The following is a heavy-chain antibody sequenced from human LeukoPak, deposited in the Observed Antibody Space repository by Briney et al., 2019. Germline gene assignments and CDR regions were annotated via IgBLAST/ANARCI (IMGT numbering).Heavy chain of an antibody. D-gene: IGHD1-1*01. V-gene: IGHV3-23*01. J-gene: IGHJ5*02. CDR1: GFNFRNAW. Sequence: PGGSLRLSCTASGFNFRNAWMCWVRQAPGKGLEWVSGLTGRGDSAYYADSVKGRFTISRDNPKNTLYLEMNSLRADDTAVYYCAKRGNTISFFDPWGQGTLVTVSS. CDR3: AKRGNTISFFDP. CDR2: LTGRGDSA.